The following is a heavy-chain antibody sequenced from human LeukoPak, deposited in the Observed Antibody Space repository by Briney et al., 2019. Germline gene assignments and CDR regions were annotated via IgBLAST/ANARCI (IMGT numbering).Heavy chain of an antibody. D-gene: IGHD5-24*01. CDR1: GDSVSSNSAA. Sequence: SQTLSLTCAISGDSVSSNSAAWNWIRQSPSRGLEWLGRTYYRSKWYNDYAVSVKSRITINPDTSKNQFSLKLSSVTAADTAVYYCARSPRDGYNPLPPYYFDYWGQGTLVTVSS. CDR2: TYYRSKWYN. CDR3: ARSPRDGYNPLPPYYFDY. J-gene: IGHJ4*02. V-gene: IGHV6-1*01.